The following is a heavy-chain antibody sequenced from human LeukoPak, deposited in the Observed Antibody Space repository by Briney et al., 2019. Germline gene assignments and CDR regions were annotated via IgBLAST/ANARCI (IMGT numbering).Heavy chain of an antibody. D-gene: IGHD4-17*01. Sequence: GGSLRLSCAASGFTFSSYAMSWVRQAPGKGLEWVSIISSGSSYIHYADSVKGRFTISRDNAKNSLYLQMNSLRAEDTALYYCARGGSTESDYYYMDVWGKGTTVTVSS. CDR1: GFTFSSYA. CDR3: ARGGSTESDYYYMDV. V-gene: IGHV3-21*04. J-gene: IGHJ6*03. CDR2: ISSGSSYI.